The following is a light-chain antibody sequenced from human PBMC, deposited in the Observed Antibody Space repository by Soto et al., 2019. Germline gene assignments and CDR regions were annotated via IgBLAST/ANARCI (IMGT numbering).Light chain of an antibody. J-gene: IGLJ1*01. Sequence: QSVLTQPASVSGSPGQSITISCTGTSSDVGGYNYVSWYQQHPGKAPKLMIYDVSNRPSGVSNRFSGSKSGNTASLTISGLQAEDGADYYCNSYTSSSTHVFGAGTKVTGL. CDR3: NSYTSSSTHV. V-gene: IGLV2-14*01. CDR2: DVS. CDR1: SSDVGGYNY.